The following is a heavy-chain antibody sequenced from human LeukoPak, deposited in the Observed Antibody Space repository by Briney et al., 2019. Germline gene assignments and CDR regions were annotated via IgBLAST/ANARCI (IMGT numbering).Heavy chain of an antibody. CDR3: VGAAANTTPRP. CDR2: IRSDGSDK. D-gene: IGHD1-26*01. J-gene: IGHJ4*02. V-gene: IGHV3-33*01. Sequence: QPGRSLRLSCAASGFPFSSYVMHWVRQAPGKGLEWVAIIRSDGSDKYYADSVKGRFTISRDNAKNTLYLQMNSLRAEDTAVYYCVGAAANTTPRPWGQGTLVTVSS. CDR1: GFPFSSYV.